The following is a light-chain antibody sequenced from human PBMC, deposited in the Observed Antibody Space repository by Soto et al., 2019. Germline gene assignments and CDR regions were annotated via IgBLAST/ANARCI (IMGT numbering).Light chain of an antibody. CDR1: QSVSSSY. J-gene: IGKJ5*01. V-gene: IGKV3-20*01. CDR2: GAS. CDR3: QQYASPIT. Sequence: EIVWTQSPGTLSLSPGERATLSCRASQSVSSSYLAWYQQKPSQAPRLLIYGASSRATGIPDRFSGSGSGTDFTLTISRLEPEDFAVYYCQQYASPITFGQGTRLEIK.